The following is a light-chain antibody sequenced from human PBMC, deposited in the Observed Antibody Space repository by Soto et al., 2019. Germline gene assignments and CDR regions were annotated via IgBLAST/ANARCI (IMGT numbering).Light chain of an antibody. CDR3: HQLNSYLFT. J-gene: IGKJ3*01. CDR2: AAS. CDR1: QDISSY. Sequence: DIQLTQSPSFLSASVRDRVTITCRASQDISSYLAWYQQKPGKAPKLLIYAASTLQTGVPSRFSGSGSGTEFTLTISSLQPEDFATYYCHQLNSYLFTFAPGTKVDIK. V-gene: IGKV1-9*01.